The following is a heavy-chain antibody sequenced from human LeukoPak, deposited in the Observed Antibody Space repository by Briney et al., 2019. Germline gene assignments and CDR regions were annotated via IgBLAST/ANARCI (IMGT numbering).Heavy chain of an antibody. D-gene: IGHD1-26*01. CDR3: ARGSVWYSGSYYALWVRAFDI. Sequence: PSETLSLTCAVYGGSFSGYYWSWIRQPPGKGLEWIGEINHSGSTNYNPSLNSRVTISVDTSKNQFSLKLSSVTAADTAVYYCARGSVWYSGSYYALWVRAFDIWGQGTMVTVSS. V-gene: IGHV4-34*01. J-gene: IGHJ3*02. CDR2: INHSGST. CDR1: GGSFSGYY.